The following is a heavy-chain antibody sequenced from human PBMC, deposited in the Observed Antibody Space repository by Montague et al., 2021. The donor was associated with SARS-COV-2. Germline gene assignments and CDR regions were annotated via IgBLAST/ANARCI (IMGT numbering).Heavy chain of an antibody. D-gene: IGHD1-26*01. Sequence: SETLSLTCAASGGSISSSSYYWGWIRQPPGKGLEWIGSIHYSGSTYYNPSLKSRVSTSVDTSKNQFSLKLSSVTAADTAVYYCARLWDTVYYYYGMDVWGQGTTVTVSS. CDR3: ARLWDTVYYYYGMDV. V-gene: IGHV4-39*01. CDR2: IHYSGST. J-gene: IGHJ6*02. CDR1: GGSISSSSYY.